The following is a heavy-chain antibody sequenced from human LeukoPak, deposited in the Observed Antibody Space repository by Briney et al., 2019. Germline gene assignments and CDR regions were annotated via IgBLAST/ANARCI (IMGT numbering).Heavy chain of an antibody. D-gene: IGHD5-24*01. V-gene: IGHV4-59*01. J-gene: IGHJ4*02. CDR2: IYYSGST. CDR1: GASMTNYY. Sequence: SETLSLTCTVSGASMTNYYWAWIRQPPGKGLEWIGYIYYSGSTYYNPSLKSRVTISVDTSKNQFSLKLSSVTAADTAVYYCARGNGYNYYWGQGTLVTVSS. CDR3: ARGNGYNYY.